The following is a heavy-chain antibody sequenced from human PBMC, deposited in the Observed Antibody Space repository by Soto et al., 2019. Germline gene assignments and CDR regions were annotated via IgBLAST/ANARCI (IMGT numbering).Heavy chain of an antibody. V-gene: IGHV4-59*01. D-gene: IGHD6-13*01. CDR1: GGSISSYY. Sequence: SETLSLTCTVSGGSISSYYWSWIRQPAGKGLEWIGYIYYSGSTNYNPSLKSRVTISVDTSKNQFSLKLSSVTAADTAVYYCARETAAAGHDYFDYWGQGTLVTVSS. CDR2: IYYSGST. J-gene: IGHJ4*02. CDR3: ARETAAAGHDYFDY.